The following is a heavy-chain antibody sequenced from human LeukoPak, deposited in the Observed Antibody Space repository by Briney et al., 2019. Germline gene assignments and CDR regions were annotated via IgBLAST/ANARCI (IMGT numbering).Heavy chain of an antibody. D-gene: IGHD1-14*01. CDR2: ISGSGGST. CDR1: GFTFSSYA. CDR3: AKDRWPDLLPLDY. Sequence: GGSLRLSCAASGFTFSSYAMSWDRQAPGKGLEWVSAISGSGGSTYYADSVKGRFTISRDNSKNTLYLQMNSLRAEDTAVYYCAKDRWPDLLPLDYWGQGTLVTVSS. V-gene: IGHV3-23*01. J-gene: IGHJ4*02.